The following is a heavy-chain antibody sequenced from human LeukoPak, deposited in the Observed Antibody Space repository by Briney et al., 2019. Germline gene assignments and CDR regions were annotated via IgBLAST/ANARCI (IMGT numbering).Heavy chain of an antibody. Sequence: PGGSLRLSCAASGFTFSRYWMHWVRQAPGKGLVWVSRIKTDGTYTSYADSVKGRFTIFRDNAKSTLYLQMNALRGEDTAVYYCASEEGGLDVWGQGTTVTVSS. V-gene: IGHV3-74*01. CDR3: ASEEGGLDV. CDR2: IKTDGTYT. J-gene: IGHJ6*02. CDR1: GFTFSRYW.